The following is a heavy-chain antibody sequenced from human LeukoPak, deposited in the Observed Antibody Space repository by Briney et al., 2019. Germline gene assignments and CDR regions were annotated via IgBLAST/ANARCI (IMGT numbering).Heavy chain of an antibody. Sequence: SETLSLTCTVSGGSISSYYWSWIRQPPGKGLEWIGYIYFSGSTNYNPSLKSRVTISVDTSKNQFSLKLSSVTAADTAVYYCARQTTVAYYFDYWGQGTLVTVSS. D-gene: IGHD4-23*01. J-gene: IGHJ4*02. CDR1: GGSISSYY. V-gene: IGHV4-59*01. CDR2: IYFSGST. CDR3: ARQTTVAYYFDY.